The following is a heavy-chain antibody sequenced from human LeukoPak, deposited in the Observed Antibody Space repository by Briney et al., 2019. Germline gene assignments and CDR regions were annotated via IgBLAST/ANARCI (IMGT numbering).Heavy chain of an antibody. V-gene: IGHV3-30*18. D-gene: IGHD3-16*01. CDR1: GFTFSSYW. J-gene: IGHJ6*02. CDR3: AKVGDDDYYYGMDV. CDR2: ISYDGSDK. Sequence: GGSLRLSCAASGFTFSSYWMSWVRQAPGKGLEWVAVISYDGSDKKYGDSVKGRFTISRDNSKNTLYLQMNSLRAEDTAVYYCAKVGDDDYYYGMDVWGQGTTVTVSS.